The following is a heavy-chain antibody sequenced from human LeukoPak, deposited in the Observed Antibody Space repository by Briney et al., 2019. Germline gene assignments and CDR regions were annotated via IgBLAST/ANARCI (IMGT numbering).Heavy chain of an antibody. D-gene: IGHD5-12*01. CDR2: IRYDGSNE. Sequence: PGGSLRLSCATSGSTFSSNGLHWVRQAPGKGLEWVAFIRYDGSNEYYADSVKGRFTISRDNSKNTLYLQMNSLRTEDTAVYYCAKTGYSGSAYGTWYFDYWGQGTLVTVSS. V-gene: IGHV3-30*02. CDR3: AKTGYSGSAYGTWYFDY. J-gene: IGHJ4*02. CDR1: GSTFSSNG.